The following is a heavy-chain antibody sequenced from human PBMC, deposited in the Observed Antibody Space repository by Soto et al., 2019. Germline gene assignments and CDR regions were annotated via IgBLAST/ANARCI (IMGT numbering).Heavy chain of an antibody. D-gene: IGHD3-10*01. CDR3: ARDGKLLWFGEADYYYYGMDV. Sequence: ASVKVSCKASCYTFTSYGISWVRQAPGQGLEWMGWISAYNGNTNYAQKLQGRVTMTTDTSTSTAYMELRSLRSDDTAVYYCARDGKLLWFGEADYYYYGMDVWGQGTTVT. CDR2: ISAYNGNT. V-gene: IGHV1-18*04. J-gene: IGHJ6*02. CDR1: CYTFTSYG.